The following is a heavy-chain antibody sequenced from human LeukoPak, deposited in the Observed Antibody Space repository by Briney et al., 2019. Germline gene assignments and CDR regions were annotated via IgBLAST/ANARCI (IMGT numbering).Heavy chain of an antibody. J-gene: IGHJ4*02. V-gene: IGHV3-7*01. D-gene: IGHD2-15*01. Sequence: GGSLRLSCEVSGIMFKIYWMSWVRQAPGKGLEWVANIKEDGSEKNYVDSVEGRFTISRDNARNSLYLQMNSLRAEDTAVYYCARRGWQFDSWGQRTQVAVSS. CDR2: IKEDGSEK. CDR1: GIMFKIYW. CDR3: ARRGWQFDS.